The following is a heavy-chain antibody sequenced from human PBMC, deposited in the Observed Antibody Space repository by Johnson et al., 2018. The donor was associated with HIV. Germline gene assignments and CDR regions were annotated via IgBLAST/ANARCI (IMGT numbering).Heavy chain of an antibody. D-gene: IGHD7-27*01. CDR3: AKDLGTGDDAFDI. V-gene: IGHV3-72*01. CDR2: TRKKGNSYTT. J-gene: IGHJ3*02. CDR1: GFTFSDHY. Sequence: VQLVESGGGVVQPGGSLRLSCAASGFTFSDHYMDWVRQAPGKGLEWVGRTRKKGNSYTTEYAASVKGRFTFSRDDAKNSLFLQMNSLRAEDTAVYYCAKDLGTGDDAFDIWGQGTMVTVSS.